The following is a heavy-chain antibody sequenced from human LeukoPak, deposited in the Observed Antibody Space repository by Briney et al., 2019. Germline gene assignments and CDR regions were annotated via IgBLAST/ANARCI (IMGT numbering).Heavy chain of an antibody. J-gene: IGHJ4*02. CDR2: IYYSGST. Sequence: SETLSLTCTVSGGSISSYYWSWIRQPPGKGLEWIGYIYYSGSTNYNPSLKSRVTISVDTSKNQFSLKLSSVTAADTAVYYCARVYYDSSGYSVFDYWGQGTLVTVSS. CDR1: GGSISSYY. V-gene: IGHV4-59*01. CDR3: ARVYYDSSGYSVFDY. D-gene: IGHD3-22*01.